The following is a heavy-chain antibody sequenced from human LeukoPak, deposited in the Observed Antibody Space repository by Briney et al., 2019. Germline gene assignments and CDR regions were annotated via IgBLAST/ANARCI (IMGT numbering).Heavy chain of an antibody. V-gene: IGHV4-4*07. Sequence: PSETLSLTCTVSGGSISSYYWSWIRQPAGKGLEWIGRIYTSGSTNYNPSLKSRVTISVDTSKNQFSLKLSSVTAADTAVYYCARDSSSWKKNYYGMDVWGQGTTVTVSS. J-gene: IGHJ6*02. CDR3: ARDSSSWKKNYYGMDV. D-gene: IGHD6-13*01. CDR2: IYTSGST. CDR1: GGSISSYY.